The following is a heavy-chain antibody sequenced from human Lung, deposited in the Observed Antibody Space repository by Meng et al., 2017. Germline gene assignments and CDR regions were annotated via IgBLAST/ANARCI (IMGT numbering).Heavy chain of an antibody. D-gene: IGHD6-13*01. CDR3: ARYVPNGSFWYFDF. V-gene: IGHV1-18*01. J-gene: IGHJ2*01. CDR1: GYIFTNYA. CDR2: ISVKNGEA. Sequence: QVQLVQSGADAKKPGASMKVSCKASGYIFTNYAISWVRQAPGQGLEWMGWISVKNGEAKYPQNFQGRVTMTTDTTTSTAYMELRSLTSDDTAVYYCARYVPNGSFWYFDFWGRGTLVTVFS.